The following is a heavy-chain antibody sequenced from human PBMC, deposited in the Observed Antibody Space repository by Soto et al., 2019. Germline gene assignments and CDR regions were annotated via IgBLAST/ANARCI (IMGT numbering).Heavy chain of an antibody. Sequence: ASVKVSCKASGYTFTSYAMHWVRQAPGQRLEWMGWINAGNGTANYAQKFQGRVTITADKSTSTAYMELSSLRSEDTAVYYCAGGSGSYYYYGMDVWGQGTTVTVSS. V-gene: IGHV1-3*01. CDR1: GYTFTSYA. J-gene: IGHJ6*02. CDR2: INAGNGTA. CDR3: AGGSGSYYYYGMDV. D-gene: IGHD1-26*01.